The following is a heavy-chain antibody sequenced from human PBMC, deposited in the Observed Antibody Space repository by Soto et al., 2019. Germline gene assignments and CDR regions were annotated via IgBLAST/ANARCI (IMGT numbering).Heavy chain of an antibody. D-gene: IGHD2-15*01. V-gene: IGHV5-51*01. CDR3: ARLLLGYCSGGSCYQRGYYYYGMDV. CDR2: IYPGDSDT. J-gene: IGHJ6*02. Sequence: GESLKISCNGSGYSFTSYWICWVRQMPWKGLEWMGIIYPGDSDTRYSPSFQGQVTISADKSISTAYLQWSSLKASDTAMYYCARLLLGYCSGGSCYQRGYYYYGMDVWGQGTTVTVSS. CDR1: GYSFTSYW.